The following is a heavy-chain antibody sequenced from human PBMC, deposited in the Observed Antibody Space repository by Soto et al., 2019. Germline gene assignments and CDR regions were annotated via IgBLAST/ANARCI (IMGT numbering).Heavy chain of an antibody. CDR2: IYYSGST. CDR1: GGSISSSSYY. CDR3: ARAKAPLYSSSWYWFDP. J-gene: IGHJ5*02. V-gene: IGHV4-39*07. Sequence: TSETLSLTCAVSGGSISSSSYYWGWIRQPPGKGLEWIGSIYYSGSTNYNPSLKSRVTISVDTSKNQFSLKLSSVTAADTAVYYCARAKAPLYSSSWYWFDPWGQGTLVTVSS. D-gene: IGHD6-13*01.